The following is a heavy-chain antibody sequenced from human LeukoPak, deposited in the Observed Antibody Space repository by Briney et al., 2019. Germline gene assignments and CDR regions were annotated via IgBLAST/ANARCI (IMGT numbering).Heavy chain of an antibody. CDR3: AREYDFWSGDDAFDI. CDR1: GGSISSYY. Sequence: SETLSLTCTVSGGSISSYYWSWIRQPPGKGLEWIGYIYYSGSTNYHPSLKSRVTISVDTSKNQFSLKLSSVTAADTAVYYCAREYDFWSGDDAFDIWGQGTMVTVSS. D-gene: IGHD3-3*01. J-gene: IGHJ3*02. V-gene: IGHV4-59*01. CDR2: IYYSGST.